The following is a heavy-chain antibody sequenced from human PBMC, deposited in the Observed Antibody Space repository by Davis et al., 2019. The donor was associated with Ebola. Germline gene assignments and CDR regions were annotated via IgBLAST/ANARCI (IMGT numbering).Heavy chain of an antibody. CDR3: AREQWLTFFDY. CDR1: GYTFTSYY. CDR2: INPSGGST. J-gene: IGHJ4*02. D-gene: IGHD6-19*01. Sequence: AASVKVSCKASGYTFTSYYMHWVRQAPGQGLEWMGIINPSGGSTSYAQKLQGRVTMTTDTSTSTAYMELRSLRSDDTAVYYCAREQWLTFFDYWGQGTLVTVSS. V-gene: IGHV1-46*01.